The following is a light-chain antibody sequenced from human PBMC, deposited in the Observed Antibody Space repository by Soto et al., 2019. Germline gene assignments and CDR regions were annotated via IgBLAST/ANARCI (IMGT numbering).Light chain of an antibody. CDR2: AAS. Sequence: DIQLTQSPSFLSASIGDRVTITCRASQGSSSNLAWYQQKPGKAPKLLIYAASTLQSGVPSRFSGSGSGTEFTLTISSLQPEDFATYYCQQLNSYPRFGPGTKVDFK. CDR1: QGSSSN. CDR3: QQLNSYPR. V-gene: IGKV1-9*01. J-gene: IGKJ3*01.